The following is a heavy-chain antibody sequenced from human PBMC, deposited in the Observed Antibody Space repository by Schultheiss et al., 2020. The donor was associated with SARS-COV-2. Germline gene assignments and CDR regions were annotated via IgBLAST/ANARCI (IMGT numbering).Heavy chain of an antibody. CDR3: ARGTDSYAKGDY. CDR2: ISWDGGST. D-gene: IGHD5-18*01. V-gene: IGHV3-23*01. Sequence: GGSLRLSCAASGFTFSSYAMHWVRQAPGKGLEWVSLISWDGGSTYYADSVKGRFTISRDNSKNTLYLQMNSLRAEDTAVYYCARGTDSYAKGDYWGQGTLVTVSS. J-gene: IGHJ4*02. CDR1: GFTFSSYA.